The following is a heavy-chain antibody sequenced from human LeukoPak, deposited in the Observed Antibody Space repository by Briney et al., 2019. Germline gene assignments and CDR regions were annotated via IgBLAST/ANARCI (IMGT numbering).Heavy chain of an antibody. CDR2: IYYSGST. CDR3: ARDRYSYGFRGTWFDP. CDR1: GGSISSSSYY. J-gene: IGHJ5*02. Sequence: KSSETLSLTCTVSGGSISSSSYYWGWIRQPPGKGLEWIGSIYYSGSTYYNPSLKSRVTISVDTSKNQFSLKLSSVTAADTAVYYCARDRYSYGFRGTWFDPWGQGTLVTVSS. D-gene: IGHD5-18*01. V-gene: IGHV4-39*07.